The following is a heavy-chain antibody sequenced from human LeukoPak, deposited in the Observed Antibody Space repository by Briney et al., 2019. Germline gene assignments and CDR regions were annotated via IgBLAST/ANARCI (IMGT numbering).Heavy chain of an antibody. Sequence: GGSLRLSCAASGFTFSSYWMHWVRQAPGKGLVWVSRINSDGSSTSYADSVKGRFTISSDNAKNTLYLQMNSLRAEDTAVYYCARGAYCGGDCPRDYWGQGTLVTVSS. D-gene: IGHD2-21*02. CDR3: ARGAYCGGDCPRDY. J-gene: IGHJ4*02. CDR1: GFTFSSYW. CDR2: INSDGSST. V-gene: IGHV3-74*01.